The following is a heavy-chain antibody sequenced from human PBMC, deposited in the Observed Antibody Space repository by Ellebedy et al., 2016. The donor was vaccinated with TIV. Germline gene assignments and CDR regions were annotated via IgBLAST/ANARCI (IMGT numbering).Heavy chain of an antibody. CDR1: GYTFTSYG. Sequence: SVKVSCXASGYTFTSYGISWVRQAPRQGLEWMGGIIPIFGTANYAQKFQGRVTITADESTSTAYMELSSLRSEDTAVYYCAEGYCSSTSCSDAFDIWGQGTMVTVSS. J-gene: IGHJ3*02. CDR2: IIPIFGTA. D-gene: IGHD2-2*01. CDR3: AEGYCSSTSCSDAFDI. V-gene: IGHV1-69*13.